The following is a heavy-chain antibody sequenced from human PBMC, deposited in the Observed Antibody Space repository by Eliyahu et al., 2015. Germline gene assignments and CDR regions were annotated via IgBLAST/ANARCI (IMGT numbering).Heavy chain of an antibody. CDR3: AKDRRSDRGSSPLY. V-gene: IGHV3-23*01. CDR1: GFXXSSYA. J-gene: IGHJ4*02. D-gene: IGHD6-6*01. Sequence: EVQLLESGGGLVQPEGSLRLXCAASGFXXSSYAMSWVRQAPGKGLGWVSAISGSGGSTYYADSVKGRFTISRDNSKNTLYLQMNSLRAEDTAVYYCAKDRRSDRGSSPLYWGQGTLVTVSS. CDR2: ISGSGGST.